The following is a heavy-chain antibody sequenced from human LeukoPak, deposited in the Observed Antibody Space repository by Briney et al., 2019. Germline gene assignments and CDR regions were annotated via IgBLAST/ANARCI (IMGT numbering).Heavy chain of an antibody. CDR1: GGSISSSSYY. D-gene: IGHD6-13*01. Sequence: KPSETLSLTCTVSGGSISSSSYYWGWIRQPPGKGLEWIGSIYYSGSTYYNPSLKSRVTISVDTSKNQLPLKLSSVTAADTAVYYCARFIAAADTIDYWGQGTLVTVSS. CDR3: ARFIAAADTIDY. CDR2: IYYSGST. J-gene: IGHJ4*02. V-gene: IGHV4-39*01.